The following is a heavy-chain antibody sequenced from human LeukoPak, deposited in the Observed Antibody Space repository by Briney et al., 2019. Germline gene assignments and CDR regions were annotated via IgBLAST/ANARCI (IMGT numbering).Heavy chain of an antibody. Sequence: GGSLRLSCAASGFTVSYFWMHWFRQTPGKGLVWVSRINSDGLITNYADSVKGRFTVSRDNPKNTLCLQMNSLRVEDTAVYYCVREGGGSFLDSFDIWGQGRLVTVSS. D-gene: IGHD2-15*01. J-gene: IGHJ3*02. CDR1: GFTVSYFW. V-gene: IGHV3-74*01. CDR2: INSDGLIT. CDR3: VREGGGSFLDSFDI.